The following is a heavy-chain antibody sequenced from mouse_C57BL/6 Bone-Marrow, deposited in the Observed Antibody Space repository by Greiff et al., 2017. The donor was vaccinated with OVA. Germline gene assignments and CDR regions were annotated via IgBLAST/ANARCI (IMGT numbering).Heavy chain of an antibody. V-gene: IGHV1-69*01. CDR2: IDPSDSYT. D-gene: IGHD1-1*01. CDR1: GYTFTSYW. Sequence: QVQLQQPGAELVMPGASVKLSCKASGYTFTSYWMHWVKQRPGQGLAWIGEIDPSDSYTNYTQKFKGKSTLTVDKSSSTAYMQLSSLTSEDSAVYYCARGGITTGGDYWGQGTSVTVSS. J-gene: IGHJ4*01. CDR3: ARGGITTGGDY.